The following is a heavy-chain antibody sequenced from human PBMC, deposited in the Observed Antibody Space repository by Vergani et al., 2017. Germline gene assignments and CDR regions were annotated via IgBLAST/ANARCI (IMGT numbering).Heavy chain of an antibody. D-gene: IGHD3-3*01. V-gene: IGHV4-59*01. CDR2: IYYSGST. CDR3: ARAGLGGGGYYDFWSGSYYMDV. Sequence: QVQLQESGPGLVKPSETLSLTCTVSGGSISSYYWSWIRQPPGKGLEWIGYIYYSGSTNYNPSLKSRGTISVDTSKNQFSLKLSSVTAADTAVYYWARAGLGGGGYYDFWSGSYYMDVWGKGP. J-gene: IGHJ6*03. CDR1: GGSISSYY.